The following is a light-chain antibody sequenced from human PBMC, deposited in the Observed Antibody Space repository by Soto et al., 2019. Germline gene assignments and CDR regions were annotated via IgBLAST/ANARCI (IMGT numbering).Light chain of an antibody. CDR3: QQYHDWRS. V-gene: IGKV3-15*01. CDR2: GAS. Sequence: ETVLTQSPASLSVSPGESATLSCRASQSVSSNLAWYQQKPGQPPRLLIYGASTRATAVPARFSGSGSGTDFTLTISSRQSEDFAVYSCQQYHDWRSFGQGTKVESK. J-gene: IGKJ1*01. CDR1: QSVSSN.